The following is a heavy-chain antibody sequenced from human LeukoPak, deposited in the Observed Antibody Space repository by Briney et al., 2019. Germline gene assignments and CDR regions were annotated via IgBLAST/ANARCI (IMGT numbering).Heavy chain of an antibody. D-gene: IGHD6-13*01. CDR1: GFTFSSYG. CDR2: IWYDGSNK. Sequence: SGGSLRLSCAASGFTFSSYGMHWARQAPGKGLEWVAVIWYDGSNKYYADSVKGRFTISRDNSKNTLYLQMNTLRAEDTAVYYCARRGIAAAGPQYYYGMDVWGQGTTVTVSS. J-gene: IGHJ6*02. CDR3: ARRGIAAAGPQYYYGMDV. V-gene: IGHV3-33*01.